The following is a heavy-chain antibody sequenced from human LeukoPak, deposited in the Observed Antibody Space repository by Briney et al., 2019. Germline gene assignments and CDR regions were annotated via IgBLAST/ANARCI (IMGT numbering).Heavy chain of an antibody. Sequence: PSETLSLTCTVSGGSIRSSYYYWGWIRQPPGKGLEWIGSIYDSGSTYYNPSLKSRVTISVDTSKNQFSLKLNSVTAADTAVYYCARGFDVLMMYAIPFDYWGQGTLVTVSS. J-gene: IGHJ4*02. CDR3: ARGFDVLMMYAIPFDY. CDR1: GGSIRSSYYY. V-gene: IGHV4-39*01. D-gene: IGHD2-8*01. CDR2: IYDSGST.